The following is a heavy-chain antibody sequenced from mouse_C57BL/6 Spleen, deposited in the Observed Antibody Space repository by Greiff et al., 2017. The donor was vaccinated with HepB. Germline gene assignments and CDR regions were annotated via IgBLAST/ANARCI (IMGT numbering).Heavy chain of an antibody. J-gene: IGHJ1*03. CDR1: GFNIKDDY. Sequence: VQLKESGAELVRPGASVKLSCTASGFNIKDDYMHWVKQRPEQGLEWIGWIDPENGDTEYASKFQGKATITADTSSNTAYLQLSSLTSEDTAVYYCTTYPPLLVWGTGTTVTVSS. V-gene: IGHV14-4*01. CDR2: IDPENGDT. CDR3: TTYPPLLV.